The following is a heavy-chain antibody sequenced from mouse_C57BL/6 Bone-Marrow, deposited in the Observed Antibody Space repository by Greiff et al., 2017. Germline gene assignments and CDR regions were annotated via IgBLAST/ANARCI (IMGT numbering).Heavy chain of an antibody. J-gene: IGHJ3*01. Sequence: DVKLVESGGGLVQPGGSMKLSCVASGFTFSNYWMNWVRQSPEKGLEWVAQIRLKSDNYATHYAESVKGRFTISRDDSKSSVYLQMNNLRAEDTGIYYCTRGYSNYEAYWGQGTLVTVSA. CDR1: GFTFSNYW. CDR3: TRGYSNYEAY. V-gene: IGHV6-3*01. CDR2: IRLKSDNYAT. D-gene: IGHD2-5*01.